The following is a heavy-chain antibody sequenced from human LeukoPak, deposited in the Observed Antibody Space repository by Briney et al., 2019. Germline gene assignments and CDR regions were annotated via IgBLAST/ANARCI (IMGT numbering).Heavy chain of an antibody. CDR2: INHSGST. Sequence: SETLSLTCAVYGGSFSGYYWSWIRQPPGKGLEWIGEINHSGSTNYNPSLKSRVTISVDTSKNQFSLKLSSVTAADTAVYYCARGILDCPYDYWGQGTLVTVSS. V-gene: IGHV4-34*01. J-gene: IGHJ4*02. CDR1: GGSFSGYY. CDR3: ARGILDCPYDY. D-gene: IGHD2-21*02.